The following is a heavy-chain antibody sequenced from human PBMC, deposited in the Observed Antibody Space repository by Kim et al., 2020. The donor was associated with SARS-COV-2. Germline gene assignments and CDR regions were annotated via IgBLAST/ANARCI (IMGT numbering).Heavy chain of an antibody. CDR1: GFTFRNYA. Sequence: GGSLRLSCSASGFTFRNYAMHWVRQAPGEGLEHVSAISNNGGSTYYADSVRGRFTISRDNSENTLHLHMRSLRGDDTAVYYCVKDSHWNYAGIDYWGQGT. J-gene: IGHJ4*02. CDR3: VKDSHWNYAGIDY. D-gene: IGHD3-16*01. CDR2: ISNNGGST. V-gene: IGHV3-64D*06.